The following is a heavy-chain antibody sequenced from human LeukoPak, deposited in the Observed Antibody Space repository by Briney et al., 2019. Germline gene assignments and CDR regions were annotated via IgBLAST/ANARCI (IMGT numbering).Heavy chain of an antibody. CDR3: ARLGGSGWYGDY. J-gene: IGHJ4*02. V-gene: IGHV5-51*01. CDR1: GYNFTSYW. CDR2: IYPCDSNT. Sequence: GESLKISGKGSGYNFTSYWIGCVSQMPGKGLEGMGMIYPCDSNTCYSPSFQGQVTISADKSISTAYLQWSSLKASDTAMYYCARLGGSGWYGDYWGQGTLVTVSS. D-gene: IGHD6-19*01.